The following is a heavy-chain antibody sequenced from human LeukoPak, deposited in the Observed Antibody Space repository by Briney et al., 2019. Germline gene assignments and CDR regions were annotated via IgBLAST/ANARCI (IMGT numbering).Heavy chain of an antibody. CDR1: GGSISSGGYY. J-gene: IGHJ2*01. V-gene: IGHV4-30-2*01. CDR3: ARVKISYYDSSGYNWYFDL. D-gene: IGHD3-22*01. Sequence: PSETLSLTCTVSGGSISSGGYYWSWIRQPPGKGLEWIGYIYHSGSTYYNPSLKSRVTISVDRSKNQFSLKLSSVTAADTAVYYCARVKISYYDSSGYNWYFDLWGRGTLVTVSS. CDR2: IYHSGST.